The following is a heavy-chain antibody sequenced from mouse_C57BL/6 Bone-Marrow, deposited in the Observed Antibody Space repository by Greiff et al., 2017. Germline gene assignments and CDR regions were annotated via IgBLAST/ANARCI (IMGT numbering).Heavy chain of an antibody. V-gene: IGHV1-64*01. Sequence: QVQLQQPGAELVKPGASVKLSCKASGYTFTSYWMHWVKQRPGQGLEWIGMIHPNSGSTNYNEKFKSKATLTVDKTSSTAYMQLSSLTSEDAAVYYCARWGAGLFAYWGQGTLVTVSA. CDR3: ARWGAGLFAY. CDR1: GYTFTSYW. CDR2: IHPNSGST. J-gene: IGHJ3*01.